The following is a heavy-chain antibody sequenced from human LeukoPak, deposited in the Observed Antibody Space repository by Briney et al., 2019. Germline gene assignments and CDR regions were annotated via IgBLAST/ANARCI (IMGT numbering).Heavy chain of an antibody. CDR1: GYTFTGYY. V-gene: IGHV1-2*02. D-gene: IGHD4-17*01. J-gene: IGHJ3*02. CDR2: INPNSGGT. Sequence: SSVKVSCKACGYTFTGYYMHWVRQAPGQGLEWMGWINPNSGGTNYAQKFQGRVTMTRDTSISTAYMELSRLRSDDTAVYYCARSITVFDAFDIWGQGPRVSVSS. CDR3: ARSITVFDAFDI.